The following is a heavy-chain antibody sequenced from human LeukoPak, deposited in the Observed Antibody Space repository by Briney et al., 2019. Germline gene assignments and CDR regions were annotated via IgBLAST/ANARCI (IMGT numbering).Heavy chain of an antibody. CDR3: ARGLGRTGGYDMVYYYGMDV. D-gene: IGHD5-12*01. CDR1: GGSISSGDYY. J-gene: IGHJ6*01. Sequence: PSQTLSLTCTVSGGSISSGDYYWSWIRQPPGKGLEWIGYIYYSGSTYYNPSLKSRVTISVDTSKNQFSLKLSSVTAADTAVYYCARGLGRTGGYDMVYYYGMDVWRKGST. V-gene: IGHV4-30-4*01. CDR2: IYYSGST.